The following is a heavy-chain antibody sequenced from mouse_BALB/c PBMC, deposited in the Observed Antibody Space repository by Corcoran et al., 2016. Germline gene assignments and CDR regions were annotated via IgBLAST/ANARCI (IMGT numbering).Heavy chain of an antibody. J-gene: IGHJ4*01. CDR2: ISYDGSN. CDR3: ARILITTDAMDY. V-gene: IGHV3-6*02. CDR1: GYSITSGYY. Sequence: DVQLQESGPGLVKPSQSLSLTCSVTGYSITSGYYWNWIRQFPGNKLEWMGYISYDGSNNYNPSLKNRISITRDTSKNPFLLKLNSVTTEDTATYYCARILITTDAMDYWGQGTSVTVSS. D-gene: IGHD1-1*01.